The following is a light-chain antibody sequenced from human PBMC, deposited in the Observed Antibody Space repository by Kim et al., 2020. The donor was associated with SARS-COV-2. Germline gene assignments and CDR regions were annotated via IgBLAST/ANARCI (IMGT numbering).Light chain of an antibody. CDR2: GNT. Sequence: RVTISGTGGSSNIGAGYEVHWYQQLPGTAPKLLVYGNTNRPSGVPDRFSGSKSGTSASLASTGLQAEDEADYDCQSYDSSLSAWVFGGGTQLTVL. J-gene: IGLJ3*02. CDR1: SSNIGAGYE. CDR3: QSYDSSLSAWV. V-gene: IGLV1-40*01.